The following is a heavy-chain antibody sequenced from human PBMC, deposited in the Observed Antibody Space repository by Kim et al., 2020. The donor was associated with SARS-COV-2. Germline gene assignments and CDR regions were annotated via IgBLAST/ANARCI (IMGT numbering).Heavy chain of an antibody. V-gene: IGHV4-34*01. CDR3: ARGRESLRYDYVWGSYRYRALEEFDY. D-gene: IGHD3-16*02. Sequence: SETLSLTCAVYGGSFSGYYWSWIRQPPGKGLEWIGEINHSGSTNYNPSLKSRVTISVDTSKNQFSLKLSSVTAADTAVYYCARGRESLRYDYVWGSYRYRALEEFDYWGQGTLVTVSS. CDR1: GGSFSGYY. J-gene: IGHJ4*02. CDR2: INHSGST.